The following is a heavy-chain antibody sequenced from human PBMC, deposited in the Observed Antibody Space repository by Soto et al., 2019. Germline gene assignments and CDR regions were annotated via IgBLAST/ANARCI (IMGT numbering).Heavy chain of an antibody. V-gene: IGHV1-3*01. Sequence: QVQLVQSGAEVKKPGASVKVSCKASGYTFTSYAMHWVRQAPGQRLEWMGWINAGNGNTKYSQKFQGRVTITRDTSASTAYMELSSPRSEDTAVYYCARRVPGSSGWYPTPPLDYWGQGTLVTVSS. D-gene: IGHD6-19*01. CDR3: ARRVPGSSGWYPTPPLDY. CDR2: INAGNGNT. CDR1: GYTFTSYA. J-gene: IGHJ4*02.